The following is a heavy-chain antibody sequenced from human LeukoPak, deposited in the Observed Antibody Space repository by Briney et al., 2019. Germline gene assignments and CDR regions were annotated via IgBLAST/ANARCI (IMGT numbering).Heavy chain of an antibody. CDR3: ARENLAAAGKGSKYYFDY. CDR1: GFTFSSYS. Sequence: GGSLRLSCAASGFTFSSYSMNWVRQAPGKGLEWVSSIGSSSSYIYYADSVKGRFTISRDNAKNSLYLQMNSLRAEDTAVYYCARENLAAAGKGSKYYFDYWGQGTLVTVSS. CDR2: IGSSSSYI. J-gene: IGHJ4*02. D-gene: IGHD6-13*01. V-gene: IGHV3-21*01.